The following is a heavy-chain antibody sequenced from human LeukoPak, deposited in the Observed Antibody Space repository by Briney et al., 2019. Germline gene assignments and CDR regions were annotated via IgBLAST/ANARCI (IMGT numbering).Heavy chain of an antibody. CDR1: GFTFSSSA. CDR3: AKTLRWYDY. Sequence: GGSLRLSCAASGFTFSSSAMSWVRQAPGKGLGWVSTIDGSGRTTYYADSVKGRFTISRDNSKNTLYLQLTSLRVDDTAIYYCAKTLRWYDYWGQGTLVTVSS. CDR2: IDGSGRTT. J-gene: IGHJ4*02. V-gene: IGHV3-23*01. D-gene: IGHD4-23*01.